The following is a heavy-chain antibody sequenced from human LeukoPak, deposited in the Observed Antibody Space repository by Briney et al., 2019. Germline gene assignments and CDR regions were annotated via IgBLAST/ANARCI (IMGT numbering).Heavy chain of an antibody. V-gene: IGHV3-21*01. CDR2: ISSSSSYI. D-gene: IGHD6-13*01. CDR3: ARGRAGYSSSSGSTLKYYYYYGMDV. CDR1: GFTFSSYS. Sequence: GGSLRLSCAASGFTFSSYSMNWVRQAPGKGLEWVSSISSSSSYIYYADSVKGRFTISRDNAKNSLYLQMNSLRAEDTAVYHCARGRAGYSSSSGSTLKYYYYYGMDVWGQGTTVTVSS. J-gene: IGHJ6*02.